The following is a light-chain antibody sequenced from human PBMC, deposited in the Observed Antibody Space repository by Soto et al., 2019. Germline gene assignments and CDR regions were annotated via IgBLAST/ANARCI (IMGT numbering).Light chain of an antibody. V-gene: IGLV2-14*01. CDR1: SSDVGGYNY. J-gene: IGLJ1*01. CDR2: DVS. CDR3: SSYTSSSTLDV. Sequence: QSVLTQPASVSGSPGQSITISCTGTSSDVGGYNYVSWYQQHPGKAPKLMIYDVSNRPSGVSNRFSGSKSGNTASLTISGLQAEDEADYYCSSYTSSSTLDVFGTGNKVTDL.